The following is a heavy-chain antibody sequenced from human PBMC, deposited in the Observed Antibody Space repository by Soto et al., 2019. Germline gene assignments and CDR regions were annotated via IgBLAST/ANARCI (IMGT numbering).Heavy chain of an antibody. CDR2: ISRYGDIT. V-gene: IGHV3-23*01. CDR3: AKDRYLDHDSRGYLFDN. D-gene: IGHD3-22*01. CDR1: GFTFNIYA. J-gene: IGHJ4*02. Sequence: GGSLRLSCAASGFTFNIYAMTWVRQAPGKGLEWVSAISRYGDITYYADSVEGRFSISRDNSKNTLYLQMNSLRAEDTAVYYCAKDRYLDHDSRGYLFDNWGQGTLVTVSS.